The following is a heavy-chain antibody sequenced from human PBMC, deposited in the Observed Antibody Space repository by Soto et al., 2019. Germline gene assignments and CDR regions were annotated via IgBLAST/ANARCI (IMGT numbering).Heavy chain of an antibody. D-gene: IGHD1-7*01. CDR2: IYYSGST. J-gene: IGHJ6*02. Sequence: LSLTCTVSGGSISSYYWGWIRQPPGKGLEWIGYIYYSGSTNYNPSLKSRVTISVDTSKNQFSLKLSSVTAADTAVHYCARVRTSITGTTRPYYYYGMDVWGQGTTVTVSS. CDR1: GGSISSYY. CDR3: ARVRTSITGTTRPYYYYGMDV. V-gene: IGHV4-59*01.